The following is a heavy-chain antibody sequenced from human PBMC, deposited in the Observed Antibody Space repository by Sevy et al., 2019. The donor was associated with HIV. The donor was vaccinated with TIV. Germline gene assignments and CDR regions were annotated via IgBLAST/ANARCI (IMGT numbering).Heavy chain of an antibody. CDR2: ISSSGSTI. CDR1: GFTFSSYE. CDR3: ATDDCSCGSCSPWSHYYYYYGMDV. V-gene: IGHV3-48*03. Sequence: GGSLRLSCAASGFTFSSYEMNWVRQAPGKGLEWVSYISSSGSTIYYADSVKGRFTISRDNAKNSLYLQMNSLRAEDTAVYYCATDDCSCGSCSPWSHYYYYYGMDVWGQGTTVTVSS. D-gene: IGHD2-15*01. J-gene: IGHJ6*02.